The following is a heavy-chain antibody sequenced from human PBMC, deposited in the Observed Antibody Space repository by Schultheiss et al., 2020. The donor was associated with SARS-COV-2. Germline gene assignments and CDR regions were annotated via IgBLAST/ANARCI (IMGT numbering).Heavy chain of an antibody. D-gene: IGHD2-15*01. CDR3: ARVSYCSGGSCYPREKGTFDY. J-gene: IGHJ4*02. V-gene: IGHV4-61*05. Sequence: SQTLSLTCTVSGGSISSSSYYWSWIRQPPGKGLEWIGEVHHSGSTNYNPSLKSRVTISVDTSKNQFSLKLSSVTAADTAVYYCARVSYCSGGSCYPREKGTFDYWGQGTLVTVSS. CDR2: VHHSGST. CDR1: GGSISSSSYY.